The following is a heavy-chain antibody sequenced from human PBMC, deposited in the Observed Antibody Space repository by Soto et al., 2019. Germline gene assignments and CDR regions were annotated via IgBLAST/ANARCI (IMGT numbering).Heavy chain of an antibody. CDR2: IYNHGQI. CDR1: GFIVSRSH. Sequence: GGSLRLSCVVSGFIVSRSHMMWVRQAPGKGLEGVSVIYNHGQINYVDPVKGRFTIARDNSKNTIYLQMNSLKVEDTAVYYCVRVTGAERHWGQGALVTVSS. D-gene: IGHD7-27*01. V-gene: IGHV3-53*01. CDR3: VRVTGAERH. J-gene: IGHJ1*01.